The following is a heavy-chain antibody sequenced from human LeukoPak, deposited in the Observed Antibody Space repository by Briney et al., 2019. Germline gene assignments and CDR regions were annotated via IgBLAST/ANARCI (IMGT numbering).Heavy chain of an antibody. V-gene: IGHV3-23*01. D-gene: IGHD5-24*01. J-gene: IGHJ6*03. CDR3: AKAGWLQPNYYYYYMDV. Sequence: GGSLRLSCAASGFTFSSYAMSWVRQAPGKGLEWVSAISGSGGSTYYADSVKGRFTISRDNSKNTLYLQMNSLRAEDTAVYYCAKAGWLQPNYYYYYMDVWGKGTTATISS. CDR1: GFTFSSYA. CDR2: ISGSGGST.